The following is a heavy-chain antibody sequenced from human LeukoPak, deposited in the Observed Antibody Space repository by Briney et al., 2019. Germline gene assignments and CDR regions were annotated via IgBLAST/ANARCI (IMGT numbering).Heavy chain of an antibody. V-gene: IGHV3-48*01. CDR3: ARDFIRGYFDY. D-gene: IGHD3-16*02. CDR2: ISSSSSTI. Sequence: PGGSLRLSCAASGFTFSSYSMNWVRQAPGKGLEWVSYISSSSSTIYYADSVKGRFTISRDNAKNSLYLQMNSLRAEDTAVYYCARDFIRGYFDYWGQGTLVTVSS. CDR1: GFTFSSYS. J-gene: IGHJ4*02.